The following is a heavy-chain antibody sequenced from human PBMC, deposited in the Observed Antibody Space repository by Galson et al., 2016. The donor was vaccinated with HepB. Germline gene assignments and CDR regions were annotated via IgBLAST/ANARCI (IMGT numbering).Heavy chain of an antibody. D-gene: IGHD6-19*01. CDR1: GFTFSNYG. CDR2: IPYDGRKK. J-gene: IGHJ5*01. Sequence: RLSCAVSGFTFSNYGMHWVRQAPGKGLEWVAVIPYDGRKKYYADSVKGRFTISRDNFKNTLYLQMNSLRREDTAMYYCAKERGVAVPNRPLDSWGQGTLVTVSS. CDR3: AKERGVAVPNRPLDS. V-gene: IGHV3-30*18.